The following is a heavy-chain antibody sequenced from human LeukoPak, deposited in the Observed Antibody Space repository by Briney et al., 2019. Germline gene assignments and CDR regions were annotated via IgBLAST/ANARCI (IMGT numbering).Heavy chain of an antibody. CDR2: INSDGSST. Sequence: GGSLRLSCAASGFTFSSYWMHWVRQAPGKGLVWVSRINSDGSSTSYADSVKGRFTISRDNAKNTLYLQMNSLRAEDTAVYYCAKDREDFPADYWGQGTLVTVSS. CDR3: AKDREDFPADY. J-gene: IGHJ4*02. V-gene: IGHV3-74*01. CDR1: GFTFSSYW. D-gene: IGHD3/OR15-3a*01.